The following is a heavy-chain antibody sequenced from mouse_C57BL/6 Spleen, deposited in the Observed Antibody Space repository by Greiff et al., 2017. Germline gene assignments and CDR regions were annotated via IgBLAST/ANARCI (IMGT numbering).Heavy chain of an antibody. CDR1: GYTFTSYW. J-gene: IGHJ4*01. Sequence: QVQLQQPGAELAIPGASVTLSCKASGYTFTSYWWHWVRQRPGQGLEWIGEIDPSDSYTNYNQKFKGKSTLTVDKSSSTAYMQLSSLTSEDSAVYYCARNYGSSYVDAWGQGTSVTVSS. V-gene: IGHV1-69*01. CDR3: ARNYGSSYVDA. D-gene: IGHD1-1*01. CDR2: IDPSDSYT.